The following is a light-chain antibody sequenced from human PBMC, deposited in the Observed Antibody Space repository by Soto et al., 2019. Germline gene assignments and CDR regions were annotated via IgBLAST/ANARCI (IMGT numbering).Light chain of an antibody. CDR3: AAWDDSLNACV. J-gene: IGLJ1*01. CDR1: SSNIGTNT. Sequence: QPVLTQPPSASGTPGQRVTISCSGSSSNIGTNTVDWYQQLPGTAPKLLIYSNNQRPSGVPDRFSGSKSGTSASLAISGLQSEDEADYYCAAWDDSLNACVFGTGTKVTVL. CDR2: SNN. V-gene: IGLV1-44*01.